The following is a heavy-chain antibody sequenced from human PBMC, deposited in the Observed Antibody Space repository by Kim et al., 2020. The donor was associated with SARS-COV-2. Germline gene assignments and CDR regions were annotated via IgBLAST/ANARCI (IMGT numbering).Heavy chain of an antibody. Sequence: GESLKISCKGSGYSFTSYWIGWVRQMPGKGLECMGIIYPGDSDTRYSPSFHGQVTISADKSISTAYLQWSSLKASDTAIYFCARHPQVGVATPQYYFDYWGQGTLVTVSS. CDR3: ARHPQVGVATPQYYFDY. CDR1: GYSFTSYW. V-gene: IGHV5-51*01. CDR2: IYPGDSDT. J-gene: IGHJ4*02. D-gene: IGHD3-3*01.